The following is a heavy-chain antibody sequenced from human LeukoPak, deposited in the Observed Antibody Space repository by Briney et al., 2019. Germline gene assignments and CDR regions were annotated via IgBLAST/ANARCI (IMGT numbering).Heavy chain of an antibody. Sequence: SETLSLTCTVSGGSISSSSYYWSWIRQPPGKGLEWIGEINHSGSTNYNPSLKSRVTISVDTSKNQFSLKLSSVTAADTAVYYCASGSPAYYYDSSGYRLPYYFDYWGQGTLVTVSS. V-gene: IGHV4-39*07. CDR2: INHSGST. CDR1: GGSISSSSYY. D-gene: IGHD3-22*01. CDR3: ASGSPAYYYDSSGYRLPYYFDY. J-gene: IGHJ4*02.